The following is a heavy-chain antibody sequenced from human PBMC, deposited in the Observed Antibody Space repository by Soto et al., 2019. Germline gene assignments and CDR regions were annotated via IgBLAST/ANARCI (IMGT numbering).Heavy chain of an antibody. CDR3: GRSVVGATGEILYNAMDV. D-gene: IGHD2-15*01. J-gene: IGHJ6*02. CDR2: INAANGNT. Sequence: QVQLLQSGAEVQKPGASVKVSCKASGYTFSNYALHWVRQAPGQRLEWMGWINAANGNTKYSRTFQGRVTITRDTAATTAYMELSSLRSEDTAVYYCGRSVVGATGEILYNAMDVWGQGTTVTVSS. CDR1: GYTFSNYA. V-gene: IGHV1-3*01.